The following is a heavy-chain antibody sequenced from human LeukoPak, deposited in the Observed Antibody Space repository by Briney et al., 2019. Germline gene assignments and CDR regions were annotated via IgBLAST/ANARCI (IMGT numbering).Heavy chain of an antibody. CDR2: IYYSGST. J-gene: IGHJ4*02. Sequence: SETLSLTCTVSGESISGFYWTWIRQPPGKGLEWIGYIYYSGSTNYNPSLKSRVTISVDTSKNQFSLKLSSVTAADTAVYYCARRRRLHYYDSSGYLPDYFDYWGQGTLVTVSS. D-gene: IGHD3-22*01. CDR3: ARRRRLHYYDSSGYLPDYFDY. CDR1: GESISGFY. V-gene: IGHV4-59*12.